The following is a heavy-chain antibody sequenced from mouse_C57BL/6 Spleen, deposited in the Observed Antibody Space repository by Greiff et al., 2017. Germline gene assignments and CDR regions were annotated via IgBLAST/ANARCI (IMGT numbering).Heavy chain of an antibody. V-gene: IGHV10-1*01. J-gene: IGHJ4*01. CDR3: VRQGVDY. CDR1: GFSFNTYA. Sequence: DVKLVESGGGLVQPKGSLKLSCAASGFSFNTYAMNWVRQAPGKGLEWVARIRSKSNNYATYYADSVKDRFTISRDDSESMLYLQMNNLKTEDTAMYYCVRQGVDYWGQGTSVTVSS. CDR2: IRSKSNNYAT.